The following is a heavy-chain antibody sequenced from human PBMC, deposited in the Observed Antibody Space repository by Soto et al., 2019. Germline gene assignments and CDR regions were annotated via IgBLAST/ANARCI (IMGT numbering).Heavy chain of an antibody. Sequence: ASVEVSCKXSGYTFTSYDINWVRQATGQGLEWMGWMNPNSGNTGYAQKFQGRVTMTRNTSISTAYMELSSLRSEDTAVYYCAVVICRRYSFYGMDVWGQGTTVTVSS. CDR1: GYTFTSYD. CDR2: MNPNSGNT. CDR3: AVVICRRYSFYGMDV. V-gene: IGHV1-8*01. J-gene: IGHJ6*02. D-gene: IGHD2-21*01.